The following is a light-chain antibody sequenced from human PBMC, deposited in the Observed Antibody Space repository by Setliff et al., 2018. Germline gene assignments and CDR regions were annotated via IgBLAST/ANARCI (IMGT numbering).Light chain of an antibody. Sequence: QSVLTQPASVSGSPGQSITNSCTGTSSDVGGYNFVSWYQQHPGKAPKVMIYEVTNRPSGVSNRFSGSKSGNTASLTISGLQAEDEADYYCSSYTSSSSYVFGTGTKVTVL. CDR3: SSYTSSSSYV. V-gene: IGLV2-14*01. J-gene: IGLJ1*01. CDR1: SSDVGGYNF. CDR2: EVT.